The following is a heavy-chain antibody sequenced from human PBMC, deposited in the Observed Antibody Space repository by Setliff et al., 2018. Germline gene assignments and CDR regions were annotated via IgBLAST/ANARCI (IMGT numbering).Heavy chain of an antibody. CDR2: IKPGGGIA. CDR1: GYSLTRYY. D-gene: IGHD6-13*01. Sequence: ASVKVSCQASGYSLTRYYMPWGRQAPVQGLEWMGIIKPGGGIASYAEKFQGRVNMTRDTSTSTFYMEVNILGSDDTAVYYRARGGMAAANRKGVFEYWGQGTLVTVSS. V-gene: IGHV1-46*01. J-gene: IGHJ4*02. CDR3: ARGGMAAANRKGVFEY.